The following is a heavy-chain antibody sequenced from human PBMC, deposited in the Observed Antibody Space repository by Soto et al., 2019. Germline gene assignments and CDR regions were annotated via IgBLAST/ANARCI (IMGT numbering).Heavy chain of an antibody. D-gene: IGHD1-1*01. CDR3: ARGKGMEENYYYYGLDI. CDR2: INGGTGQT. Sequence: ASVKVSCKASGYTFTTHAMHWVRQAPGQSLEWMGWINGGTGQTKHSQRFQGRVIITRDTSASTAYMELSSLRSEDTAVYYCARGKGMEENYYYYGLDIWGQGTTVTVSS. J-gene: IGHJ6*02. CDR1: GYTFTTHA. V-gene: IGHV1-3*01.